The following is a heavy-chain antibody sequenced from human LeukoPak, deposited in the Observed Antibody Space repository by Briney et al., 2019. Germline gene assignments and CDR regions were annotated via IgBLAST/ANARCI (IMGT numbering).Heavy chain of an antibody. CDR1: GGSISSYY. V-gene: IGHV4-59*01. CDR2: IYYSGST. D-gene: IGHD6-13*01. J-gene: IGHJ4*02. Sequence: YPSETLSLTCTVSGGSISSYYWSWIRQPPGKGLEWIGYIYYSGSTNYNPSLKSRVTISVDTSKNQFSLKLSSVTAAGTAVYYCARADSSSWFYFDYWGQGTLVTVSS. CDR3: ARADSSSWFYFDY.